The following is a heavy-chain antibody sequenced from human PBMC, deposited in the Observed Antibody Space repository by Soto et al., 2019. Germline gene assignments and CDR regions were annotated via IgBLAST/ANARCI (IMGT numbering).Heavy chain of an antibody. J-gene: IGHJ5*02. D-gene: IGHD3-22*01. CDR2: IYYSGST. Sequence: SETLSLTCTVSGGSISSGDFYWSWIRQPPGKGLEWIGSIYYSGSTYYNSSLKSRVTISVDTSKNQFSLKLNSVTAADTALYYCARGVNYYDSSGSSWFDPWGQGALVTVSS. CDR1: GGSISSGDFY. CDR3: ARGVNYYDSSGSSWFDP. V-gene: IGHV4-30-4*01.